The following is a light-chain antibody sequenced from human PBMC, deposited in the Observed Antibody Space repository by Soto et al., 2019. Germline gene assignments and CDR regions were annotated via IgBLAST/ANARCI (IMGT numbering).Light chain of an antibody. Sequence: AIRMTQSPSSLSASPGDRVTVTCRASQGISTFLAWYQQQQGKAPKFLMHAASTLYSGVPSRFSGSGSGTNFTLTISGLQSEDFATYYCQQYYSYPRTFDQGTKVEMK. V-gene: IGKV1-8*01. CDR2: AAS. J-gene: IGKJ1*01. CDR3: QQYYSYPRT. CDR1: QGISTF.